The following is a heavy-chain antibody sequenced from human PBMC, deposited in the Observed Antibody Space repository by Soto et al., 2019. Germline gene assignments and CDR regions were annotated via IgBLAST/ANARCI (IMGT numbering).Heavy chain of an antibody. D-gene: IGHD3-22*01. V-gene: IGHV3-23*01. CDR1: GFTFSSYA. CDR3: AKEAPADDGYYDSSGYYNDAFDI. Sequence: GGSLRLSCAASGFTFSSYAMSWVRQAPGKGLEWVSAISGSGGSTYYADSVKGRFTISRDNSKNTLYLQMNSLRAEDTAVYYCAKEAPADDGYYDSSGYYNDAFDIWGQGTMVTVSS. J-gene: IGHJ3*02. CDR2: ISGSGGST.